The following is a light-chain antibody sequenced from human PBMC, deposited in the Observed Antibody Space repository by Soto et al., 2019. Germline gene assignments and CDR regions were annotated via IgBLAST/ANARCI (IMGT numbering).Light chain of an antibody. J-gene: IGKJ1*01. V-gene: IGKV3-15*01. Sequence: EIVMTQSPATLSVSPGERATLSCRASQSISSYLAWYQQKPGQAPRLLIYGASTRATGIPVRFSGSGSGTEFTLTISSLQSEDFAVYYCQQYNNWPPWTFGQGTKVEIK. CDR3: QQYNNWPPWT. CDR1: QSISSY. CDR2: GAS.